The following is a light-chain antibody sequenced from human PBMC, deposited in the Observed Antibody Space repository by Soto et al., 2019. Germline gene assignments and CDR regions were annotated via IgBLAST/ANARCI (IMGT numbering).Light chain of an antibody. J-gene: IGLJ3*02. V-gene: IGLV1-40*01. CDR2: GDS. CDR3: QSYDSSLSGGL. Sequence: QLVLTQPPSVSGAPGQRVTISCTGSSSNIGAGYNVHWYQQVPGTAPKLLIYGDSNRPSGVPDRFSGSKPGTSASLAITGLQAEDEADYYCQSYDSSLSGGLFGGGTKLTVL. CDR1: SSNIGAGYN.